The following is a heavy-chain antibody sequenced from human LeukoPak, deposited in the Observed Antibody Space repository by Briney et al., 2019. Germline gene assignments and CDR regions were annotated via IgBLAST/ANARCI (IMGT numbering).Heavy chain of an antibody. CDR2: ISYDGSNK. CDR1: GFTFSSYA. Sequence: GSLRLSCAASGFTFSSYAMHWVRQAPGKGLGWVAVISYDGSNKYYADSVKGRFTISRDNSKNTLYLQMNSLRAEDTAVYYCARDEWELLFDYWGQGTLVTVSS. J-gene: IGHJ4*02. CDR3: ARDEWELLFDY. V-gene: IGHV3-30-3*01. D-gene: IGHD1-26*01.